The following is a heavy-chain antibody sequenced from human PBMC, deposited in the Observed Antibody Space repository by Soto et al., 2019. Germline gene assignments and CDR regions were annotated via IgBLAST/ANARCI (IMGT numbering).Heavy chain of an antibody. CDR3: ARNLLAVDGRNGH. CDR2: IVPLFRTT. D-gene: IGHD6-19*01. CDR1: GDTFTSYA. V-gene: IGHV1-69*01. Sequence: QVQRVQSGAEVKKPGSSVKVSCKLHGDTFTSYAMSWVRQAPGHGLEWVGGIVPLFRTTDYAQKFQGRVTITADESTNTAYMELTGLTSEDTAVYYCARNLLAVDGRNGHWGQRTLVTVS. J-gene: IGHJ4*02.